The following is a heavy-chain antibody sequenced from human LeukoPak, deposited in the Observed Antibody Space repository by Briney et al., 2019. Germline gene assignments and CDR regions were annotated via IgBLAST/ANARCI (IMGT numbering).Heavy chain of an antibody. V-gene: IGHV4-39*01. CDR3: ARPYDTSCYFNAFDI. CDR1: GGSISSSSYY. D-gene: IGHD3-22*01. Sequence: SEALSLTCTVSGGSISSSSYYWGWIRQPPGKGLEWIGSIYYSGSTYYSPSLKSRVTISVDTSKNQFSLKLSSVTAADTAVYYCARPYDTSCYFNAFDIWGQGTMVTVSS. CDR2: IYYSGST. J-gene: IGHJ3*02.